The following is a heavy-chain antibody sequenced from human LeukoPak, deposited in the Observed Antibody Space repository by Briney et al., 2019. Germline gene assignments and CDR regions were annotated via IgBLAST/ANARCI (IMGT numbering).Heavy chain of an antibody. J-gene: IGHJ3*02. Sequence: PETLSLTCAVYGGSFSGYYWSWIRQPLGKGLEWIGEMNHSGSTNYNPSLKSRVSISVDMCKKQFSLKLSSVSGGDTAVDYSGRYNPPFSAFYIWGQGTMFTVSS. CDR1: GGSFSGYY. CDR2: MNHSGST. V-gene: IGHV4-34*01. D-gene: IGHD1-20*01. CDR3: GRYNPPFSAFYI.